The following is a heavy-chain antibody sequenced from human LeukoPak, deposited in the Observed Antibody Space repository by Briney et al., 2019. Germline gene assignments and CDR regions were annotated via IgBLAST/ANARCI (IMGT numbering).Heavy chain of an antibody. V-gene: IGHV3-21*01. Sequence: GGSLRLSCEASGFTFYNYDMNWVRQAPGEGLEWVSSASSGSDYMYYSDSVRGRFTISRDNAKNSLFLQMDSLRAEDTAVYYCARKSGYTGYDSHYFDSWGQGTLVTVSS. CDR1: GFTFYNYD. J-gene: IGHJ4*02. CDR3: ARKSGYTGYDSHYFDS. D-gene: IGHD5-12*01. CDR2: ASSGSDYM.